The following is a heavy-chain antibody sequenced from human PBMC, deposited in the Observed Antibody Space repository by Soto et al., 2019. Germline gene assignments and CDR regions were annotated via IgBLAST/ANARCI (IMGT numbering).Heavy chain of an antibody. V-gene: IGHV3-48*03. CDR3: ATEELCGADCYFFKH. J-gene: IGHJ4*02. CDR2: ISGSNNNI. Sequence: VGSLRLSCGVSGFNLRNYEMNWVRQVPGKGLEWISKISGSNNNIYYADSVQGRFTISRDNANNVLFLQMTSLRAEDTATYHCATEELCGADCYFFKHWGQGTLVTVSS. CDR1: GFNLRNYE. D-gene: IGHD2-21*02.